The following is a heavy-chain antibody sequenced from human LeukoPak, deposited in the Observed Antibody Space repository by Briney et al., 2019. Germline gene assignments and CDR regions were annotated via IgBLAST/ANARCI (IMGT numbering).Heavy chain of an antibody. CDR3: ARDIDIVVVPAAMGSWFDP. CDR2: IIPILGIA. Sequence: SVKVSCKXSGGTFSSDAISWVRQAPGQGLEWMGRIIPILGIANYAQKFQGRVTITADKSTSTAYMELSSLRSEDTAVYYCARDIDIVVVPAAMGSWFDPWGQGTLVTVSS. V-gene: IGHV1-69*04. D-gene: IGHD2-2*01. CDR1: GGTFSSDA. J-gene: IGHJ5*02.